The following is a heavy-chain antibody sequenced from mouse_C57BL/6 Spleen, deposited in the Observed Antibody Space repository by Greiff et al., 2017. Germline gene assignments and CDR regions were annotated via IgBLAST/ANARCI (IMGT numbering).Heavy chain of an antibody. CDR1: GYTFTDYN. J-gene: IGHJ4*01. Sequence: VQLQQSGPELVKPGASVKIPCKASGYTFTDYNMDWVKQSHGKSLEWIGDITPNNGGTIYNQKFKGKATLTVDKSSSTAYMELRSLTSADTAVYYCARYVYDAIDYWGQGTSVTVSS. V-gene: IGHV1-18*01. CDR3: ARYVYDAIDY. CDR2: ITPNNGGT.